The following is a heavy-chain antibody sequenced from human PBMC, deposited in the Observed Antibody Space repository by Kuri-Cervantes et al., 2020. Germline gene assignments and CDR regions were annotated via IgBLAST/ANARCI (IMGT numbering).Heavy chain of an antibody. CDR3: ARAGPTYCSSTSCYAGGFDP. Sequence: ASVKVSCKASGYTLTGYYMHWVRQAPGQGLEWMGWINPNSGGTNYAQKFQGWVTMTRDTSISTAYMELSRLRSDDTAVYYCARAGPTYCSSTSCYAGGFDPWGQGTLVTVSS. J-gene: IGHJ5*02. CDR2: INPNSGGT. D-gene: IGHD2-2*01. CDR1: GYTLTGYY. V-gene: IGHV1-2*04.